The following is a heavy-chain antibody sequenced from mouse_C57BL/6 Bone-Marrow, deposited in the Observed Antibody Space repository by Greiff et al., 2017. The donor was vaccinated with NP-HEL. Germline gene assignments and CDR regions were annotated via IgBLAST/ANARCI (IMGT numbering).Heavy chain of an antibody. CDR1: GYTFTSYW. CDR3: ERYLVTGDH. V-gene: IGHV1-59*01. CDR2: IDPSDSYT. J-gene: IGHJ2*01. D-gene: IGHD2-2*01. Sequence: QVQLQQPGAELVRPGTSVKLSCKASGYTFTSYWMHWVKQRPGQGLEWIGVIDPSDSYTNYNQKFKGKATLTVDTSSSTAYMQLSSLTSEDSAVYHCERYLVTGDHWRKGTTLRVS.